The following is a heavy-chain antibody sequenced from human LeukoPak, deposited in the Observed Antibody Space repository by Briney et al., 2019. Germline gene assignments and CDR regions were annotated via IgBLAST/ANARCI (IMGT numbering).Heavy chain of an antibody. D-gene: IGHD6-13*01. CDR3: ITGRAARRSLDI. Sequence: PGGSLRLSCAASGFTFSNAWMSWVRQAPGKGLEWVGRIKTNSDGGTTDYAAPVKGRFTISRDDSKNMLDLQMNSLKTEDTAVYYCITGRAARRSLDIWGQGTMVTVSS. V-gene: IGHV3-15*01. CDR1: GFTFSNAW. J-gene: IGHJ3*02. CDR2: IKTNSDGGTT.